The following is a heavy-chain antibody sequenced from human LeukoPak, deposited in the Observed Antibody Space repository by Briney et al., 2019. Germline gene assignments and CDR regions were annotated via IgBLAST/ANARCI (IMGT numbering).Heavy chain of an antibody. D-gene: IGHD3-3*01. Sequence: GGSLRLSCTASGFTGGLSLSSSSMSWVRQAPGKGLEWLASIKQDGSEKQYVGSVRGRFTISRDNAKNVLDLQMNSLRAEDTAVYYCAKSIFGVFRGFDYWGQGTLVTVSS. CDR3: AKSIFGVFRGFDY. CDR2: IKQDGSEK. V-gene: IGHV3-7*03. CDR1: GFTGGLSLSSSS. J-gene: IGHJ4*02.